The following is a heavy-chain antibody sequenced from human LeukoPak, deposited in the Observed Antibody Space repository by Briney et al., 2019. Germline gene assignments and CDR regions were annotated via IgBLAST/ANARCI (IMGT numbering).Heavy chain of an antibody. CDR1: GVTFTSYW. CDR2: INQDGSEK. CDR3: VRDSSTPDY. D-gene: IGHD3-10*01. J-gene: IGHJ4*02. V-gene: IGHV3-7*01. Sequence: PGGSLRLSCAASGVTFTSYWMSWVRQAPGKGLAWVANINQDGSEKYYVDSVKGRFTISRDNARNSLHLQMNSLRAEDTAVYYCVRDSSTPDYWGQGTLVTVSS.